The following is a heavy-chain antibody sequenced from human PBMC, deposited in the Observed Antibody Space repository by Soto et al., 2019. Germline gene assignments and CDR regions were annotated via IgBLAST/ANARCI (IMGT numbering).Heavy chain of an antibody. CDR3: TTDLAYYYDSSGYDFDY. D-gene: IGHD3-22*01. V-gene: IGHV3-15*07. Sequence: EVQLVESGGGLVKPGGSLRLSCAASGFTFSNAWMNWVRQAPGKGLEWVGRIKSKTDGGTTDYAAPVKGRFTISRYDSKNTLYLQMNSLKIDDTAVYYCTTDLAYYYDSSGYDFDYWGQGTLVTVSS. CDR2: IKSKTDGGTT. CDR1: GFTFSNAW. J-gene: IGHJ4*02.